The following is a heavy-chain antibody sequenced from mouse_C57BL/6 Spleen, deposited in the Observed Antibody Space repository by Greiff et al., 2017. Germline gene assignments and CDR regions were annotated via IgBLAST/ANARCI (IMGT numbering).Heavy chain of an antibody. CDR2: ISYDGSN. CDR1: GYSITSGYY. V-gene: IGHV3-6*01. D-gene: IGHD2-5*01. J-gene: IGHJ3*01. CDR3: AREGDYSNPWFAY. Sequence: EVKLQESGPGLVKPSQSLSLTCSVTGYSITSGYYWNWIRQFPGNKLEWMGYISYDGSNNYNPSLKNRISITRDTSKNQFFLKLNSVTTEDTATYYCAREGDYSNPWFAYWGQGTLVTVSA.